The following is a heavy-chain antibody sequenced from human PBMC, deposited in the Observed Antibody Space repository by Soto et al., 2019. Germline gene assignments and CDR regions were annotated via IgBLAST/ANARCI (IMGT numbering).Heavy chain of an antibody. D-gene: IGHD2-2*02. J-gene: IGHJ6*03. Sequence: GGSLRLSCAASGFTFDDYAMHWVRQAPGKGLEWVSGISWNSGSIGYADSVKGRFTISRDNAKNSLYLQMNSLRAEDTALYYCAKEGRVVPAAITHYYYYMDVWGKGTTVTVSS. CDR3: AKEGRVVPAAITHYYYYMDV. V-gene: IGHV3-9*01. CDR2: ISWNSGSI. CDR1: GFTFDDYA.